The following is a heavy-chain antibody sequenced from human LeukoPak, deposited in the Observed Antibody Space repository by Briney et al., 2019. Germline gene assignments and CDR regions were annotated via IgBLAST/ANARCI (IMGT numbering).Heavy chain of an antibody. CDR3: AREVIPRYDDSGYPDY. Sequence: PGGSLRLSCAASGFTFDDYGMSWVRQAPGKGLEWVSATNWNGGSTDDADSVKGRFTISRDNAKHSLYLQMNSLRAEDTALYYCAREVIPRYDDSGYPDYWGQGTLVTVSS. D-gene: IGHD3-22*01. CDR2: TNWNGGST. J-gene: IGHJ4*02. CDR1: GFTFDDYG. V-gene: IGHV3-20*04.